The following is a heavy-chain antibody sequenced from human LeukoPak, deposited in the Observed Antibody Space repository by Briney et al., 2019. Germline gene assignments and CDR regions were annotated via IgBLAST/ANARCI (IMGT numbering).Heavy chain of an antibody. Sequence: GGSLRLSCATSGFSFGSYWMSWVRQAPGKGLEWVANIKQDESEKYYVDSVKGRFTISRDNAKNTLYLQMNSLRAEDTAVYYCAKDLADGYSSSWYVGDYWGQGTLVTVSS. D-gene: IGHD6-13*01. CDR1: GFSFGSYW. CDR2: IKQDESEK. J-gene: IGHJ4*02. CDR3: AKDLADGYSSSWYVGDY. V-gene: IGHV3-7*03.